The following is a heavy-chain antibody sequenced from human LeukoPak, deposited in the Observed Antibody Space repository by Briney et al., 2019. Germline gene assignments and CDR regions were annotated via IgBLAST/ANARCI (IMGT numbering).Heavy chain of an antibody. D-gene: IGHD1-7*01. V-gene: IGHV4-4*09. J-gene: IGHJ5*02. CDR2: IYTSGST. Sequence: SETLSLTCTVSGGSISSYYWSWIRQPPGKGLEWIGYIYTSGSTNYNPSLKSRVTISVDTSKNQFSLKLSSVPAADTAVYYCARHANRNSTFNWFDRWGQGTLVTVSS. CDR3: ARHANRNSTFNWFDR. CDR1: GGSISSYY.